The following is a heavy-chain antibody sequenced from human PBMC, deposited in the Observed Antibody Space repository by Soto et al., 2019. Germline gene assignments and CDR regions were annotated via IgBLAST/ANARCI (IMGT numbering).Heavy chain of an antibody. V-gene: IGHV3-48*02. Sequence: EVQLVESGGGLVQPGGSLRLSCAASGFTFSSYSMNWVRQAPGKGLVWVSYISSSSSTIYYVDSVKGRFTISRDNAKNSLYLQMNSLRDEDTAVYYWARDLDTAMASWVKKYGMDVWGQGTTVTVSS. J-gene: IGHJ6*02. CDR2: ISSSSSTI. CDR3: ARDLDTAMASWVKKYGMDV. D-gene: IGHD5-18*01. CDR1: GFTFSSYS.